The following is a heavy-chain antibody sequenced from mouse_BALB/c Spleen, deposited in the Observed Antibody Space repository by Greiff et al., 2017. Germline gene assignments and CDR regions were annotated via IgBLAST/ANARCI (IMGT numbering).Heavy chain of an antibody. D-gene: IGHD2-4*01. CDR3: ATRAYDYDAGFAY. CDR1: GDSITSGY. Sequence: DVKLVESGPSLVKPSQTLSLTCSVTGDSITSGYWNWIRKFPGNKLEYMGYISYSGSTYYNPSLKSRISITRDTSKNQYYLQLNSVTTEDTATYYCATRAYDYDAGFAYWGQGTLVTVSA. CDR2: ISYSGST. V-gene: IGHV3-8*02. J-gene: IGHJ3*01.